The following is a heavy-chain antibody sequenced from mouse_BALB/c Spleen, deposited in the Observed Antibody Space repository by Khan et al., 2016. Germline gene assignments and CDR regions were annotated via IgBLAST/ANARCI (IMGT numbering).Heavy chain of an antibody. V-gene: IGHV14-3*02. Sequence: EVQLQESGAEFVKPGASVKLSCTASGFNIKDTYIHWVKQSPEQGLEWIGGIDPATGNTKFDPKFQGKVTITTDTSSNTAYLQLSSLTSEDTAVYYCVRPCYDGYTGFAYWGQGTLVTVSA. J-gene: IGHJ3*01. CDR1: GFNIKDTY. D-gene: IGHD2-3*01. CDR2: IDPATGNT. CDR3: VRPCYDGYTGFAY.